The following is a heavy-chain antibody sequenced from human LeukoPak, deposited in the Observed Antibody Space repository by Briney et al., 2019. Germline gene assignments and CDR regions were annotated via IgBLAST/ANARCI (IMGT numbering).Heavy chain of an antibody. V-gene: IGHV4-59*01. Sequence: SETLSLTCTVSGGSISSYYWSWIRQPPGKGLEWIGYIYYSGSTNYNPSLESRVTISVDTSKNQFSLKLSSVTAADTAVYYCASGMVRGVSDYWGQGTLVTVSS. D-gene: IGHD3-10*01. J-gene: IGHJ4*02. CDR3: ASGMVRGVSDY. CDR1: GGSISSYY. CDR2: IYYSGST.